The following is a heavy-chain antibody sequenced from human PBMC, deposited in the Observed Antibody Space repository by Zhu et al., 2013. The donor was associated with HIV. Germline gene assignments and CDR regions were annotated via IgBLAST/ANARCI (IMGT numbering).Heavy chain of an antibody. D-gene: IGHD3-22*01. Sequence: EVQLVESGGGVIQPGGSLRLFCAASGFTFSSYSMNWVRQAPGKGLEWISYISSSGTIYYADSVKGRFTISRDNAKNSLYLQMESLRAEDTAVYYCARRDNPAFCGYQDCSPFDHWGQGTLVTVSP. CDR2: ISSSGTI. CDR3: ARRDNPAFCGYQDCSPFDH. CDR1: GFTFSSYS. V-gene: IGHV3-48*04. J-gene: IGHJ4*02.